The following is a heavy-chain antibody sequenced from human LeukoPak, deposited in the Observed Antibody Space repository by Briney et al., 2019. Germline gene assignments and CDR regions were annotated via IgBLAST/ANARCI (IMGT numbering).Heavy chain of an antibody. J-gene: IGHJ4*02. CDR1: GGSFSGYY. V-gene: IGHV4-34*01. D-gene: IGHD3-10*01. Sequence: SETLSLTCAVYGGSFSGYYWSWIRQPPGKGLEWIGEINHSGSTNYNPSLKSRVTISVDTSKNQFSLKLSSVTAADTAVYYCARSLAYYYGSGSLAYWGQGTLVTVSS. CDR2: INHSGST. CDR3: ARSLAYYYGSGSLAY.